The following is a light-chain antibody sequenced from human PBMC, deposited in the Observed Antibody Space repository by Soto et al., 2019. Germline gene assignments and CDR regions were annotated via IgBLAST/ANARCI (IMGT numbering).Light chain of an antibody. CDR3: QQSYRTPIYT. CDR1: QSIRTY. V-gene: IGKV1-39*01. Sequence: DIQMTQSPSFLSASVGDRVTITCRASQSIRTYLNWYQQKRGKPPKLLIYAASSLVSGVPSRFRGDAYEIDFTITINSLQPEDFGIYSCQQSYRTPIYTFGQGTKLEIK. CDR2: AAS. J-gene: IGKJ2*01.